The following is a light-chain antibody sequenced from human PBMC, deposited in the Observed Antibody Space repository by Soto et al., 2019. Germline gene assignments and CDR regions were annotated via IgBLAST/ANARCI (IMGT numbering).Light chain of an antibody. Sequence: QSVLTQPPSASGSPGQSVTISCIGTSSDVGGYNYVSWYQQHPGKAPKLMIYEVSKRPSGVPDRFSGSKSGNTASLTVSGLQAEDEADYYCGSPKVFGTGTKVTVL. V-gene: IGLV2-8*01. CDR3: GSPKV. CDR2: EVS. J-gene: IGLJ1*01. CDR1: SSDVGGYNY.